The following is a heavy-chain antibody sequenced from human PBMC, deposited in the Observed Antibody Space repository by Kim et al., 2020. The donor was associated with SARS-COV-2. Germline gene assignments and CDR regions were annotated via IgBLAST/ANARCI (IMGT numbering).Heavy chain of an antibody. Sequence: SETLSLTCTVSGGSISSGDYYWSWIRQPPGKGLEWIGYIYYSGSTYYNPSLKSRVTISVDTSKNQFSLKLSSVTAADTAVYYCVGGGYSYAERDYWGQGTLVTVSS. D-gene: IGHD5-18*01. CDR3: VGGGYSYAERDY. V-gene: IGHV4-30-4*01. CDR2: IYYSGST. J-gene: IGHJ4*02. CDR1: GGSISSGDYY.